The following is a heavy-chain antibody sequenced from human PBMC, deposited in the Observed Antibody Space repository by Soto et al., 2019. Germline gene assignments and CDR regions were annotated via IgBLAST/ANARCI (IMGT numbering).Heavy chain of an antibody. CDR3: ARGRIMLTFGGLIVKSIFDY. V-gene: IGHV3-13*01. CDR1: GFTFSSYD. CDR2: IGTAGDT. D-gene: IGHD3-16*02. J-gene: IGHJ4*02. Sequence: QPGGSLRLSCAASGFTFSSYDMHWVRQATGKGLEWVSAIGTAGDTYYPGSVKGRFTISRENAKNSLYLQMNSLRAGDTAVYYCARGRIMLTFGGLIVKSIFDYWGQGTLVTLSS.